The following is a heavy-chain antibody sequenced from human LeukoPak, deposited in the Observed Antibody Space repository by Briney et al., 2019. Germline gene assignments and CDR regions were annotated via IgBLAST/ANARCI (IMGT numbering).Heavy chain of an antibody. Sequence: PGGSLRLSCAASGFTFSSYWMSWVRQAPGKGLEWVANIKQDGSEKYYVDSVKGRFTISRDNAKNSLYLQMNSLRAEDTAFYYCAKSYGYKGQESSLFDYWGQGTLVTVSS. J-gene: IGHJ4*02. CDR2: IKQDGSEK. CDR3: AKSYGYKGQESSLFDY. CDR1: GFTFSSYW. V-gene: IGHV3-7*03. D-gene: IGHD5-24*01.